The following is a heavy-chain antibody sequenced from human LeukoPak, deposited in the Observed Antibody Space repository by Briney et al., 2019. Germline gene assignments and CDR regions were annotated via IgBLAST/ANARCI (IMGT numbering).Heavy chain of an antibody. D-gene: IGHD4-23*01. CDR2: ISGTIITSI. CDR1: GFTFSHYT. J-gene: IGHJ6*03. CDR3: ARVPPRGNDVTVGRYYYFSSMDV. V-gene: IGHV3-48*01. Sequence: PGGSLRLSCAASGFTFSHYTMNWVSQAPGKGLEWVSYISGTIITSIYYAASGKGRFTISRDNAKNSLYLQMNILRAEDTAVYYCARVPPRGNDVTVGRYYYFSSMDVWGIGTTVTVSS.